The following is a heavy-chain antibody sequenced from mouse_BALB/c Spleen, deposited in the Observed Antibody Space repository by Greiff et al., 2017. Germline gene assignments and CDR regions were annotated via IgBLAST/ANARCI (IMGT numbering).Heavy chain of an antibody. D-gene: IGHD2-3*01. V-gene: IGHV3-2*02. CDR2: ISYSGST. Sequence: EVKLVESGPGLVKPSQSLSLTCTVTGYSITSDYAWHWIRQFPGNKLEWMGYISYSGSTSYNPSLKSRISITRDTSKNQFFLQLNSVTTEDTATYYCARRGYSSMDYWGQGTSVTVSS. CDR1: GYSITSDYA. CDR3: ARRGYSSMDY. J-gene: IGHJ4*01.